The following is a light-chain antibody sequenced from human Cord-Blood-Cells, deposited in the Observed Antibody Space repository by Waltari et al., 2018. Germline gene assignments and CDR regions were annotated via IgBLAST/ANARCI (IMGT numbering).Light chain of an antibody. CDR1: SGHSSYA. CDR3: QTWGTGVV. J-gene: IGLJ2*01. V-gene: IGLV4-69*01. CDR2: LNSDGSH. Sequence: QLVLTQSPSPSASLGASVQLTCTLSSGHSSYATAWHQQQPEKGPRYLMKLNSDGSHSKGDGIPDRFSGSSSGAERYLTISSLQSEDEADYYCQTWGTGVVFGGGTKLTVI.